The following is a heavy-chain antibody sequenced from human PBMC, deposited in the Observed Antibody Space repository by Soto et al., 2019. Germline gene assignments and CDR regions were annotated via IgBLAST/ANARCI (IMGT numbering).Heavy chain of an antibody. CDR3: ARAEPRYNWNWFDP. CDR2: IDPSDSYT. V-gene: IGHV5-10-1*01. Sequence: GESLKISCKVSGYSFTSFWISWLRQMPGKGLEWMGRIDPSDSYTNYSPSFQGHVTISADKSISTAYLQWSSLKASDTAMYYCARAEPRYNWNWFDPWGQGTLVTVSS. J-gene: IGHJ5*02. CDR1: GYSFTSFW. D-gene: IGHD1-1*01.